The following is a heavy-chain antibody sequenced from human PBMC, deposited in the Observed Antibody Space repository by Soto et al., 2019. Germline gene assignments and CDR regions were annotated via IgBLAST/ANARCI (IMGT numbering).Heavy chain of an antibody. D-gene: IGHD6-6*01. J-gene: IGHJ4*02. CDR2: ISYDGSNK. CDR3: ARDRSHPSSPTFDY. CDR1: GFTFSNYA. V-gene: IGHV3-30-3*01. Sequence: QVQLVESGGGVVQPGRSLRLSCAASGFTFSNYAMHWVRQAPGKGLEWVAVISYDGSNKYYADSVKGRFTISRDNSKKTVYLQMNSRRAEDTVVYYWARDRSHPSSPTFDYWGQETRSPVSS.